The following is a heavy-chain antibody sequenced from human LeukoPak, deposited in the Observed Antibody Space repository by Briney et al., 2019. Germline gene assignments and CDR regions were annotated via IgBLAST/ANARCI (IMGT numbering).Heavy chain of an antibody. CDR2: FDPEDGET. D-gene: IGHD2-8*01. V-gene: IGHV1-24*01. J-gene: IGHJ4*02. CDR1: GYTLTELS. CDR3: ATASRLCCTALDY. Sequence: ASVKVSCKVSGYTLTELSMHWVRQAPGKGLEWTGGFDPEDGETIYAQKFQGRVTMTEDTSTDTAYMELSSLRSEDTAVYYCATASRLCCTALDYWGQGTLVTVSS.